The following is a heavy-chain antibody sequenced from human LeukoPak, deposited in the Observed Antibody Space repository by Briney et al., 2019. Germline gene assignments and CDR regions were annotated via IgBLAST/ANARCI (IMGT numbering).Heavy chain of an antibody. CDR3: ARDWFDGDYDRFDY. CDR2: IKQDGSQK. CDR1: GFTFSSYW. V-gene: IGHV3-7*03. Sequence: GGSLRLSCAASGFTFSSYWMSWFRQAPGEGLEWVANIKQDGSQKFSVDSVKGRFTISRDNAKNSLYLQMNSLRVEDTAVYYCARDWFDGDYDRFDYWGQGTLVTVSS. D-gene: IGHD4-17*01. J-gene: IGHJ4*02.